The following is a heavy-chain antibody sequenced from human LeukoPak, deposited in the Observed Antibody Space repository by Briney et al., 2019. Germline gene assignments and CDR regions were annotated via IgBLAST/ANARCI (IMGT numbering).Heavy chain of an antibody. CDR2: ISSSSSYT. CDR1: GFTFSDYY. V-gene: IGHV3-11*05. CDR3: ARDTRRVRGVTNAFDI. Sequence: GGSLRLSCAASGFTFSDYYMSWIRQAPGKGLEWVSYISSSSSYTNYADSVKDRFTISRDNAKNSLYLQMNSLRAEGTAVYYCARDTRRVRGVTNAFDIWGQGTMVTVSS. J-gene: IGHJ3*02. D-gene: IGHD3-10*01.